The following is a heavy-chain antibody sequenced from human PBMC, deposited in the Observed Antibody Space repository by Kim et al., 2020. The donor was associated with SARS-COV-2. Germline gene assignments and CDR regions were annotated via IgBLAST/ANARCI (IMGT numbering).Heavy chain of an antibody. D-gene: IGHD3-22*01. CDR1: GFTFSSFT. V-gene: IGHV3-21*04. J-gene: IGHJ4*02. CDR3: ARKWLYYCDSSGYSDY. CDR2: ISSSSSSI. Sequence: GGSLRLSCAASGFTFSSFTMSWVRQAPGKGLEWVSSISSSSSSIYYADSVKGRFTISRDNAKNSLYLQMNSLRAEDTAVYYCARKWLYYCDSSGYSDYWGQGTLVTVSS.